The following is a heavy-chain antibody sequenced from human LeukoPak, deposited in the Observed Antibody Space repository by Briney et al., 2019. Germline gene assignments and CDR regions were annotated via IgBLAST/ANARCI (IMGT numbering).Heavy chain of an antibody. J-gene: IGHJ2*01. Sequence: GGSLRLSCAASGFRSISYWMTWVRQAPGKGLEWVANIKQDGGEKYYVDSVKGRFTISRDKAKNSGYLRMNSLRAEDTAVYYCARQTDYGDYVDWYFDLWGGGNLVTVSS. V-gene: IGHV3-7*03. D-gene: IGHD4-17*01. CDR3: ARQTDYGDYVDWYFDL. CDR1: GFRSISYW. CDR2: IKQDGGEK.